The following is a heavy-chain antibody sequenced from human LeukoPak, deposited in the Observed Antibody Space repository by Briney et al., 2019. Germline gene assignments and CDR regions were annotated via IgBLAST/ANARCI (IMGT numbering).Heavy chain of an antibody. V-gene: IGHV4-61*05. J-gene: IGHJ4*02. CDR3: ARGPGAFYDILTGYYIGYFDY. CDR2: IYYSGST. CDR1: GGSISSSSYY. Sequence: SETLSLTCTVSGGSISSSSYYWGWIRQPPGKGLEWIGYIYYSGSTNYNPSLKSRVTISVDTSKNQFSLKLSSVTAADTAVCYCARGPGAFYDILTGYYIGYFDYWGQGTLVTVSS. D-gene: IGHD3-9*01.